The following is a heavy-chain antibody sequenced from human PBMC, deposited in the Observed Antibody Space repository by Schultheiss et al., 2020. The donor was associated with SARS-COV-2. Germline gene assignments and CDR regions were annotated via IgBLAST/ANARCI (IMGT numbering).Heavy chain of an antibody. CDR1: GFTFSSYG. J-gene: IGHJ5*02. D-gene: IGHD2-2*01. Sequence: GGSLRLSCAASGFTFSSYGMSWVRQAPGKGLEWVSAISGGGGSTYYADSVKGRFTISRDNSMNTLYLQMNTVRAEDTAVYYCATLRHYHLHYWFDPWGQGTLVTVSS. CDR3: ATLRHYHLHYWFDP. V-gene: IGHV3-23*01. CDR2: ISGGGGST.